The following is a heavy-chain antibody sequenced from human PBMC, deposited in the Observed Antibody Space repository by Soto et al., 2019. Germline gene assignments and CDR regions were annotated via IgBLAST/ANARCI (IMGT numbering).Heavy chain of an antibody. D-gene: IGHD3-10*01. J-gene: IGHJ4*02. Sequence: PGGSLRLCCEASGFTFSSYWMHWVRQAPGKGLVWVSRMNSDGSTINYADSVKGRFTISRDNAKNTLYLQMNSLRAEDTAVYYCKATGSSRIDTRGPRTLVTVSS. CDR2: MNSDGSTI. V-gene: IGHV3-74*01. CDR3: KATGSSRIDT. CDR1: GFTFSSYW.